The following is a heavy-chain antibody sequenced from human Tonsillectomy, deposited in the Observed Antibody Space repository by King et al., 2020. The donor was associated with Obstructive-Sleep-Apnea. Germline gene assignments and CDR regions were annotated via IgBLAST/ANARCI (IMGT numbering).Heavy chain of an antibody. J-gene: IGHJ4*02. D-gene: IGHD2-15*01. Sequence: QLQESGPGLLKPSQTLSLTCTVSGGSINSGGYFWSWIRQHPGKGLEWIGYIYYSGSTYYNPSLKSRVTISVDTSKNQFSLKLTSVTAADTAVYYCARGWDIDTSVSDYWGQGTLVTVSS. CDR1: GGSINSGGYF. CDR2: IYYSGST. V-gene: IGHV4-31*03. CDR3: ARGWDIDTSVSDY.